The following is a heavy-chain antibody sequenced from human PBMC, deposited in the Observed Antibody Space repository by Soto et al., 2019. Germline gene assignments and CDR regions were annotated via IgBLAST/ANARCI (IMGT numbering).Heavy chain of an antibody. CDR2: TRNKANSYTT. J-gene: IGHJ6*02. Sequence: EVQLVESGGGLVQPGGSLRLSCAASGFILSDHYMDWVRQVPGKGLEWIGRTRNKANSYTTEYAASVTGRFTISRDESKNSLYLQMTSLKTGDTAVYYCARINPLGPEYSYYALDVWGQGTTVTVSS. CDR1: GFILSDHY. CDR3: ARINPLGPEYSYYALDV. V-gene: IGHV3-72*01. D-gene: IGHD3-16*01.